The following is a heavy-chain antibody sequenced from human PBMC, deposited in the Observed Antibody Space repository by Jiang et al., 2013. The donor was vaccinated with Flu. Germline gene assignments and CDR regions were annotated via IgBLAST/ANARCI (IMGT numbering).Heavy chain of an antibody. J-gene: IGHJ4*02. D-gene: IGHD4-17*01. CDR3: ARVYGDWQIDY. CDR2: IYSSGST. V-gene: IGHV4-59*01. Sequence: GSGLVKPSETLSLTCTVSGDSISTYYWSWIRQPPGKGLEYIGYIYSSGSTNYNPSLKSRVTISVDTSKNQFSLKLTPVTAADTAVYYCARVYGDWQIDYWGQGTLVTVSS. CDR1: GDSISTYY.